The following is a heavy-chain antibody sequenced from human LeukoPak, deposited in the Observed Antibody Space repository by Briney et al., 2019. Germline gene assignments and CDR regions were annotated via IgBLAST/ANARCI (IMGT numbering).Heavy chain of an antibody. CDR1: GYTFSNYG. CDR3: ARDSRRYLFVVGGDFDY. Sequence: ASVKVSCKASGYTFSNYGISWVRQAPGQGLEWMGWISVYNGNTKYAQKFMGRVTMTTETFTSTAYMEMRSLRPDDTAVYYCARDSRRYLFVVGGDFDYWGQGTLVTVSS. J-gene: IGHJ4*02. V-gene: IGHV1-18*01. CDR2: ISVYNGNT. D-gene: IGHD3-9*01.